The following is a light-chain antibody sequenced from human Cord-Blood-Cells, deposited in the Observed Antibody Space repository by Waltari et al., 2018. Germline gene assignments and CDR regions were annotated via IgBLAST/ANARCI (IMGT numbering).Light chain of an antibody. CDR3: CSYAGSYTFYV. Sequence: QSALTQPRSVSGSPGQSVTLSCPGTSSDVGGYNYVSWYQQHPGKAPKLMIYDVSKRPSGVPDRFSGSESGNTASLTISGIQAEDEADYYCCSYAGSYTFYVFGTGTKVTVL. V-gene: IGLV2-11*01. CDR1: SSDVGGYNY. CDR2: DVS. J-gene: IGLJ1*01.